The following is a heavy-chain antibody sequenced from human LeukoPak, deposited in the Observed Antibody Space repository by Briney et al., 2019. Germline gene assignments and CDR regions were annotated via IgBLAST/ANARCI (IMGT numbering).Heavy chain of an antibody. D-gene: IGHD5-18*01. Sequence: PSGSLTLSCAASGLTFSSYTLSWVRQPPGKGLEWVSSISSGRSYIYYADSMKGRFTVSSDNAKNSLYLQMNSLKAEDTAVYYGARGPWEGYSTTFEYWGEGTLVTVSS. V-gene: IGHV3-21*04. CDR3: ARGPWEGYSTTFEY. CDR1: GLTFSSYT. CDR2: ISSGRSYI. J-gene: IGHJ4*02.